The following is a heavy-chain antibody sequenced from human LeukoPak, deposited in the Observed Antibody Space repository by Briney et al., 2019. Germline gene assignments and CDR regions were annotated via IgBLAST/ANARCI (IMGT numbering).Heavy chain of an antibody. CDR3: AAGPGHSGYDYYFDY. Sequence: GGSLRLSCAASGFTFSSYAMSWVRQAPGKGLEWVSAISGSGGSTYYADSVRGRFTISRDNSKNTLYLQMNSLRAEDTAVYYCAAGPGHSGYDYYFDYWGQGTLVTVSS. V-gene: IGHV3-23*01. CDR2: ISGSGGST. D-gene: IGHD5-12*01. CDR1: GFTFSSYA. J-gene: IGHJ4*02.